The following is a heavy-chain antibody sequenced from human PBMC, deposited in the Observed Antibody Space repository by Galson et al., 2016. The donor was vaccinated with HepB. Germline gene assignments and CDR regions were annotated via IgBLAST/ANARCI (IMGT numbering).Heavy chain of an antibody. CDR1: GFTFSSYA. CDR3: AKGDPYYYYGMDV. J-gene: IGHJ6*02. CDR2: ISGSGGST. Sequence: LRLSCAASGFTFSSYAMSWVRQAPGKGLEWVSAISGSGGSTYYADSVKGRFTISRDNSKNTLYLQMNSLRADDTAVYYCAKGDPYYYYGMDVWGQGTPVTVSS. V-gene: IGHV3-23*01.